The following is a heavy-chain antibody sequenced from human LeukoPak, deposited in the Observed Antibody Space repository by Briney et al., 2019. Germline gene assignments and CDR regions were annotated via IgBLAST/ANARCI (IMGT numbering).Heavy chain of an antibody. V-gene: IGHV3-15*01. CDR1: GFTSSNAW. J-gene: IGHJ4*02. CDR3: TTERRLQYGWFDY. CDR2: IKSKTDGGTT. D-gene: IGHD4-4*01. Sequence: GGSLRLSCAASGFTSSNAWMSWVRQAPGKGLEWVGRIKSKTDGGTTDYAAPVKGRFTISRDDSKNTLYLQMNSLKTEDTAVYYCTTERRLQYGWFDYWGQGTLVTVSS.